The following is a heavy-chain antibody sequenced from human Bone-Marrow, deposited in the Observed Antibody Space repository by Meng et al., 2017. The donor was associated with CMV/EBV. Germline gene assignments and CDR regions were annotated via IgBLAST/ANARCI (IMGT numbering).Heavy chain of an antibody. CDR3: AKDTPIHDSSGSTPYFDY. CDR2: IYDSGST. J-gene: IGHJ4*02. V-gene: IGHV4-61*01. D-gene: IGHD3-22*01. CDR1: AGSVSSDSYY. Sequence: SETLSLTCTVSAGSVSSDSYYWSWSRQPPGKGLEWIGDIYDSGSTNDNPSLKSRVTISVDTSKNQFSLKLSSVTAADTAVYYCAKDTPIHDSSGSTPYFDYWGQGTLVTVSS.